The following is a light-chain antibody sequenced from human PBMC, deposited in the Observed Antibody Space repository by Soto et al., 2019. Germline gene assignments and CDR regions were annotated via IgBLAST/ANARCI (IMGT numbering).Light chain of an antibody. CDR1: QSLLHSNGYNY. CDR2: LAS. CDR3: MQPRQSWT. Sequence: IVLTQSPLSLPVTPGEPASISCRSSQSLLHSNGYNYLDWYLQTPGQSPQLLSYLASNRASGAPDRFSGSGSGTDFTLKISRVEADDVGFYYRMQPRQSWTFGQGTKVDIK. J-gene: IGKJ1*01. V-gene: IGKV2-28*01.